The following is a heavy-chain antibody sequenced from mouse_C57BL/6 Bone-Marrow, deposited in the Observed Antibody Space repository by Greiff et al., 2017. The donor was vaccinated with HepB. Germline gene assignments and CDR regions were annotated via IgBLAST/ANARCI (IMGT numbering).Heavy chain of an antibody. CDR3: ARLGYGSNLDY. V-gene: IGHV1-52*01. Sequence: QVQLKQPGAELVRPGSSVKLSCKASGYTFTSYWMHWAKQRPIQGLEWIGNIDPSDSETHYNQKFKDKATLTVDKSSSTAYMQLSSLTSEDSAVYYCARLGYGSNLDYWGQGTTLTVSS. CDR2: IDPSDSET. CDR1: GYTFTSYW. J-gene: IGHJ2*01. D-gene: IGHD1-1*01.